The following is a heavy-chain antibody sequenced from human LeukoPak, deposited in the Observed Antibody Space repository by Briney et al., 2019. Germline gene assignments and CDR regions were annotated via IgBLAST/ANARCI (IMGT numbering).Heavy chain of an antibody. CDR1: GFTFSSYA. Sequence: PGGSLRLSCAASGFTFSSYAMHWVRQAPGKGLEWVAVISYDGSNKYYADSVKGRFTISRDNPKNTLYLQVNSLRAEDTAVYYCARQAYSSGYYFPFDYWGQGTLVTVSS. CDR2: ISYDGSNK. J-gene: IGHJ4*02. V-gene: IGHV3-30-3*01. D-gene: IGHD3-22*01. CDR3: ARQAYSSGYYFPFDY.